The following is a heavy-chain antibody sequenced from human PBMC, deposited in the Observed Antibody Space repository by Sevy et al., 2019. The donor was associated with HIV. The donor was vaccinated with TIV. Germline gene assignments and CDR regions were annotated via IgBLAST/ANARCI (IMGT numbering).Heavy chain of an antibody. V-gene: IGHV3-15*01. D-gene: IGHD3-16*01. CDR3: TTASQKYYDYVWGSYFTPLDAFDI. CDR2: IKSKTDGGTT. Sequence: GGSLRLSCAASGFTFSNAWMSWVRQAPGKGLEWVGRIKSKTDGGTTDYAAPVKGRFTISGDDSKNTLYLQMNSLKTEDTAVYYCTTASQKYYDYVWGSYFTPLDAFDIWGQGTMVTVSS. CDR1: GFTFSNAW. J-gene: IGHJ3*02.